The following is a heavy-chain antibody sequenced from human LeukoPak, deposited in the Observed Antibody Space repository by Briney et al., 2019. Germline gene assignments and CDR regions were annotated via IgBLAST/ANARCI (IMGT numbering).Heavy chain of an antibody. J-gene: IGHJ4*02. CDR3: ARGRWTATETTYYLDY. D-gene: IGHD4-17*01. V-gene: IGHV1-3*01. Sequence: ASVKGSCEASGYSFSDYAVQWVRQAPGQRVEWRGWINAGNGRTEYSQNFQGRATITRDRSANTAYMELSSLRSEDTSIYYCARGRWTATETTYYLDYWGQGTLVTVSS. CDR1: GYSFSDYA. CDR2: INAGNGRT.